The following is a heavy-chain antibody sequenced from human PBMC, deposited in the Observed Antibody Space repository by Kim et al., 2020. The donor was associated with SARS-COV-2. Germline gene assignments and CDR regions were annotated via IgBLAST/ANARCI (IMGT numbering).Heavy chain of an antibody. J-gene: IGHJ4*02. CDR3: VKDRGGSGWPVFDY. V-gene: IGHV3-23*01. D-gene: IGHD6-19*01. Sequence: AGSVNGRFTISRDSAKHTLYLQLNTLRADDTAVYYCVKDRGGSGWPVFDYWGQGALVTVSS.